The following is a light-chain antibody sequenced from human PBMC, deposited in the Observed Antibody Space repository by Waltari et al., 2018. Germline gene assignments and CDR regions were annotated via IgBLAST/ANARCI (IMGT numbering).Light chain of an antibody. CDR3: CSYAGSYVWV. CDR1: SRDVGGYNY. Sequence: QSALAQPRSVSGSPGQSVPISCTGPSRDVGGYNYVSWYQQHPGKAPKLMIYDVSKRPSGVPDRFSGSQSGNTASLTISGLQAEDEADYYCCSYAGSYVWVFGGGTNLTVL. J-gene: IGLJ3*02. CDR2: DVS. V-gene: IGLV2-11*01.